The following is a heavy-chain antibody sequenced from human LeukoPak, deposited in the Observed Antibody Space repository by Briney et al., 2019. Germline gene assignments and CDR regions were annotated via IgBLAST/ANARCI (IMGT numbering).Heavy chain of an antibody. V-gene: IGHV4-39*01. Sequence: SQTLSLTCTVSGDSISGSVYYWGWIRQSPRKGLEWIGSIFHSGGTYYNPSLRSRVTISVDTSKNQFSLRLRSVTAADTALYYCVRHWWELSSTVDYWGQGSLVTVSS. CDR1: GDSISGSVYY. CDR2: IFHSGGT. J-gene: IGHJ4*02. D-gene: IGHD1-26*01. CDR3: VRHWWELSSTVDY.